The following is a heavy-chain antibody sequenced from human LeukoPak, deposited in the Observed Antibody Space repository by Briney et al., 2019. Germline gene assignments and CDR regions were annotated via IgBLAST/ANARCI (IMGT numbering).Heavy chain of an antibody. CDR2: INYSGST. Sequence: SETLSLTCAVYGGSFNNYYWSWLRQPPGKGLEWIGEINYSGSTNYNPSLKSRVTISVDTSKNQFSLKLSSVTAADTAVYYCARGTYFYYYDSSGYYDYWGQGTLVTVSS. CDR1: GGSFNNYY. D-gene: IGHD3-22*01. J-gene: IGHJ4*02. V-gene: IGHV4-34*01. CDR3: ARGTYFYYYDSSGYYDY.